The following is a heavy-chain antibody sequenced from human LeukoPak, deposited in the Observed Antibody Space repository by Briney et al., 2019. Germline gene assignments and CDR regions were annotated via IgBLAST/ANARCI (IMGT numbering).Heavy chain of an antibody. J-gene: IGHJ6*02. CDR2: ISGSGGST. V-gene: IGHV3-23*01. D-gene: IGHD4-17*01. Sequence: PGGSLRLSCAASGFTFSSYAMSWVRQAPGKGLEWVSAISGSGGSTYYADSVKGRFTISRDNSKNTLYLQMNSLRAEDTAVYYCAKAPATVTTYSYFYYDMDVWGQGTTVTVSS. CDR1: GFTFSSYA. CDR3: AKAPATVTTYSYFYYDMDV.